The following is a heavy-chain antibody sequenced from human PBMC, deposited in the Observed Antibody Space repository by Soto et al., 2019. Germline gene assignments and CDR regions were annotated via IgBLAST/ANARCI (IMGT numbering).Heavy chain of an antibody. CDR1: GYTFTSYG. V-gene: IGHV1-18*01. CDR2: ISAYNGNT. CDR3: ARDRDILTGYYIGSPCGY. Sequence: QVQLVQSGAEVKKPGASVKVSCKASGYTFTSYGISWVRQAPGQGLEWMGWISAYNGNTNYAQKLQGRVTMTTDTSTSTAYMELRSLRSDDTAVYYCARDRDILTGYYIGSPCGYWGQGTLVTVSS. D-gene: IGHD3-9*01. J-gene: IGHJ4*02.